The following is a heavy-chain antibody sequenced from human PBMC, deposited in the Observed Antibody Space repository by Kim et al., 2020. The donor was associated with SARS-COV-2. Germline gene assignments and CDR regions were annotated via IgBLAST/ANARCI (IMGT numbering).Heavy chain of an antibody. CDR2: VTPYSGAT. J-gene: IGHJ4*02. V-gene: IGHV1-2*02. CDR1: GYTFSAYY. CDR3: AREMATVVAFDN. D-gene: IGHD2-15*01. Sequence: ASVKVSCETSGYTFSAYYLHWVRQAPGQGLEWMGWVTPYSGATSYAQPFQGRLTMTANTSIDTVFMELTGLTSDDTAVYYCAREMATVVAFDNWGQGTLV.